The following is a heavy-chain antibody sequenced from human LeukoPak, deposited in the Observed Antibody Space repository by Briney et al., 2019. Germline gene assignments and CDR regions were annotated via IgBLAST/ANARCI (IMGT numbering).Heavy chain of an antibody. J-gene: IGHJ6*02. CDR1: GFTFSSYW. CDR3: TRDLMDYDVSTGLHHYYMDV. V-gene: IGHV3-74*01. Sequence: GGSLRLSCVASGFTFSSYWMHWVRRDPRKGLVWVSRINGDGRNINYADSARGRFTISRDNAKNTLYLQMNTLRVEDTAVYYCTRDLMDYDVSTGLHHYYMDVWGQGTTVTVSS. D-gene: IGHD3-9*01. CDR2: INGDGRNI.